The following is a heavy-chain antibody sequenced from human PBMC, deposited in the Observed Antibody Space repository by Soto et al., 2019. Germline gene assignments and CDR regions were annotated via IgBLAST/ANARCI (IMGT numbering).Heavy chain of an antibody. V-gene: IGHV1-69*06. CDR2: IIPIFGTA. Sequence: SVKVSCKASGGTFSSYAISWVRQAPGQGLEWMGGIIPIFGTANYAQKFQGRVTITADRSTSTAYMELSSLRSEDTAVYYCAREVRLLLYGINWFDPWGQGTLVTVSS. J-gene: IGHJ5*02. CDR1: GGTFSSYA. CDR3: AREVRLLLYGINWFDP. D-gene: IGHD3-22*01.